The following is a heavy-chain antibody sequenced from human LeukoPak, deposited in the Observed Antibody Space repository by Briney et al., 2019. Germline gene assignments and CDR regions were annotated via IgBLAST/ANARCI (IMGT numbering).Heavy chain of an antibody. CDR1: GGSISSYY. V-gene: IGHV4-59*01. J-gene: IGHJ5*02. Sequence: PSKTLSLTCTVSGGSISSYYWSWIRQPPGKGLEWIGYIYYSGSTNYNPSLKSRVTISVDTSKNQFSLKLSSVTAADTAVYYCARGLNWFDPWGQGTLVTVSS. CDR2: IYYSGST. CDR3: ARGLNWFDP.